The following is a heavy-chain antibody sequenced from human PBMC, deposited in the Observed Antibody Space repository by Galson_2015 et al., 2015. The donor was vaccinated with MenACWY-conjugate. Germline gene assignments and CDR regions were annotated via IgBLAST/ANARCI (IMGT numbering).Heavy chain of an antibody. Sequence: SLRLSCAASGFTFSSYWMHWVRQAPGKGLVWVSRINSDGSSTSYADSVKGRFTISRDNAKNTLYLQMNSLRSEDTAVYYCVREYRGGSFDYWGQGTLDTVSS. V-gene: IGHV3-74*01. CDR3: VREYRGGSFDY. CDR2: INSDGSST. J-gene: IGHJ4*02. CDR1: GFTFSSYW. D-gene: IGHD1-26*01.